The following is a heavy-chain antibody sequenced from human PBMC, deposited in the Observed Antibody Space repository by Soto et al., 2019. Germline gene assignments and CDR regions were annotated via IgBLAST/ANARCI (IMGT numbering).Heavy chain of an antibody. Sequence: QITLKESGPTLVKPTQTLTLTCTFSGFSLSTSGVGVGWIRQPPGKALEWLALIYWDDDKRYSPSLKSRLTITKDTSKNQVVLTMTNMDPVDTATYYCAHSTWVEMSSGSYSGFDYWGQGTLVTVSS. CDR3: AHSTWVEMSSGSYSGFDY. J-gene: IGHJ4*02. D-gene: IGHD1-26*01. CDR2: IYWDDDK. CDR1: GFSLSTSGVG. V-gene: IGHV2-5*02.